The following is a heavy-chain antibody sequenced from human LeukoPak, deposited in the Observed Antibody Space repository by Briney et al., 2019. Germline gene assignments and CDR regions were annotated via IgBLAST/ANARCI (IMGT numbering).Heavy chain of an antibody. Sequence: GGSLRFSCAASGFTFTNYAMNWVRQAPGKGLEWVSAISGSGGSTYYADSVKGRSTISRDNSKNTLYLQMNSLRAEDTALYYCAKESTSNLGIAAAVDFDYWGQGTLVTVSS. V-gene: IGHV3-23*01. CDR1: GFTFTNYA. D-gene: IGHD6-13*01. J-gene: IGHJ4*02. CDR3: AKESTSNLGIAAAVDFDY. CDR2: ISGSGGST.